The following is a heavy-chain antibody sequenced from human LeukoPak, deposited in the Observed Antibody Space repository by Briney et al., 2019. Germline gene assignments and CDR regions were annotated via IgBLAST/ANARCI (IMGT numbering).Heavy chain of an antibody. V-gene: IGHV1-8*01. CDR1: GYTFTSYD. Sequence: ASVKVSCKASGYTFTSYDINWVRQATGQGLEWMGWMNPNSGNTGYAQKFQGRVTMTRNTSISTAYMELSSLRSEDTAVYHCARDAYYYDSSGYFRFDYWGQGTLVTVSS. J-gene: IGHJ4*02. D-gene: IGHD3-22*01. CDR3: ARDAYYYDSSGYFRFDY. CDR2: MNPNSGNT.